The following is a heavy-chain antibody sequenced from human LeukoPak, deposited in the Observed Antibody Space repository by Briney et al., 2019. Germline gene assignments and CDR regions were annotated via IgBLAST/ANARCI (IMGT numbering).Heavy chain of an antibody. CDR3: ARSYDTNFDY. J-gene: IGHJ4*02. V-gene: IGHV4-59*01. CDR2: IYFSGST. D-gene: IGHD3-3*01. Sequence: PSETLSLTCTVSGGSIRSYCWSWIRQPPGKGLEWIGYIYFSGSTSYNPSLKSRVTISVDRSKNQFSLKLSSVAAADTAVYYCARSYDTNFDYWGQGTLVTVSS. CDR1: GGSIRSYC.